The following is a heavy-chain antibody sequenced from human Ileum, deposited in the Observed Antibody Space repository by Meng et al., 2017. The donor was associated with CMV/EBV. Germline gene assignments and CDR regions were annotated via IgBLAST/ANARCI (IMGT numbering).Heavy chain of an antibody. CDR2: IYTSGIT. D-gene: IGHD6-13*01. V-gene: IGHV4-4*07. J-gene: IGHJ4*02. Sequence: QVHVHAAGPGLVKPPGTLSLTCSVSGDSISNYYLTWIRQPAGKGLEWIGRIYTSGITNYNPSLKSRVTMSVDTSKNQFSLKLTSVTAADTAVYFCARESAAAGRGEDYWGQGTLVTVSS. CDR3: ARESAAAGRGEDY. CDR1: GDSISNYY.